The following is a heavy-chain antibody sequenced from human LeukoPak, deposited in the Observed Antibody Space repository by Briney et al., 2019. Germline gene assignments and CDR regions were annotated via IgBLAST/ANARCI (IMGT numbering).Heavy chain of an antibody. CDR2: ISYDGSNK. J-gene: IGHJ4*02. V-gene: IGHV3-30-3*01. CDR3: ARKGPEYSSSWYTFDY. Sequence: GGSLRLSCAASGFIFSTHDVNWVRQTPGKGLEWVAVISYDGSNKYYADSVKGRFTISRDNSKNTLYLQMNSLRAEDTAVYYCARKGPEYSSSWYTFDYWGQGTLVTVSS. CDR1: GFIFSTHD. D-gene: IGHD6-13*01.